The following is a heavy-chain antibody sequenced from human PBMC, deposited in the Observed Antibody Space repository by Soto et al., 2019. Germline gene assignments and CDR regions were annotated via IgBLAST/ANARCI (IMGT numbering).Heavy chain of an antibody. Sequence: QGQLQESGPGLVKPSQTLSLTCTVSGAPLSSGYYFWIWFGQAPGKGPEWLGNIHYSGTTYYNPPLQSRATISQDTSKNQFSLKLRSVTAADTAVYYCARQDCRSTTCYDFDFWGQGSLVTVS. CDR2: IHYSGTT. J-gene: IGHJ4*02. V-gene: IGHV4-30-4*01. D-gene: IGHD2-2*01. CDR3: ARQDCRSTTCYDFDF. CDR1: GAPLSSGYYF.